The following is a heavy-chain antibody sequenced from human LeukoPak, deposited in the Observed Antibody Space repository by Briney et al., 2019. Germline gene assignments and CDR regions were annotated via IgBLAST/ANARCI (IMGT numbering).Heavy chain of an antibody. Sequence: SETLSLTCTVSGYSISSGYYWGWIRRPPGKGLEWIGTIYHSGSTYYNPSLKSRVTISVDTSKNQFSLKLSSVTAADTAVYYCARIISSGWSDLLDYWGQGTLVTVSS. CDR3: ARIISSGWSDLLDY. V-gene: IGHV4-38-2*02. CDR1: GYSISSGYY. D-gene: IGHD6-19*01. J-gene: IGHJ4*02. CDR2: IYHSGST.